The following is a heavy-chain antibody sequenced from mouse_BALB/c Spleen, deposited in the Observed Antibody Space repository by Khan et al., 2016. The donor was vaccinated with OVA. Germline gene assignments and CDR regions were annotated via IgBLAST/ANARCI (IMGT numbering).Heavy chain of an antibody. CDR2: IFPGNGST. J-gene: IGHJ1*01. V-gene: IGHV1S132*01. CDR3: ARGYYGNYDFVY. CDR1: GYTFTSYG. Sequence: QVQLKQSGAELVKPGASVKLSCKASGYTFTSYGIKWVKQRPGQGLGWIGRIFPGNGSTKYNEKFKGKATLTVDTSSSTAYMQLSSLTSEDSAVYVCARGYYGNYDFVYWGAGTMVTVSP. D-gene: IGHD2-1*01.